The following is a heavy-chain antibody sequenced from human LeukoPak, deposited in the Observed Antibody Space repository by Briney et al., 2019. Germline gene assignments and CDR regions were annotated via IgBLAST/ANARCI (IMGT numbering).Heavy chain of an antibody. CDR2: ITYTRSYSGST. V-gene: IGHV4-39*01. Sequence: PSETLSLTCIVSAGSIDSDALYWGWHRQSPGKGLVWIGSITYTRSYSGSTYYIPSLVSGVTVSPDRSKNLCSLELTSVTVADTAVYYCVAEEYGTGSYYKSSVWGKGTLVSVSS. CDR1: AGSIDSDALY. J-gene: IGHJ4*02. D-gene: IGHD3-10*01. CDR3: VAEEYGTGSYYKSSV.